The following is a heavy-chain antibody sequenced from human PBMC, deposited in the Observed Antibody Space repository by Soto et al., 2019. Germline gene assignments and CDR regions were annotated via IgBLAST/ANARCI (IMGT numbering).Heavy chain of an antibody. CDR3: ARVAYSSGWYPDY. Sequence: PSETLSLTCTVSGGSISSYYWSWIRQPPGKGLEWIGYIYYSGSTNYNPSLKSRVTISVDTSKNQFSLKLSSVTAADTAVYYCARVAYSSGWYPDYWGQGTLVTVS. J-gene: IGHJ4*02. D-gene: IGHD6-19*01. V-gene: IGHV4-59*01. CDR2: IYYSGST. CDR1: GGSISSYY.